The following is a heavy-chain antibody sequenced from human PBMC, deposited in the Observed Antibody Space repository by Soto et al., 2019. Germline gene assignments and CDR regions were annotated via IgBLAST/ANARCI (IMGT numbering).Heavy chain of an antibody. V-gene: IGHV1-18*01. CDR3: ASRWGSSTSWGRSTGAFDI. CDR2: ISAYNGNT. Sequence: ASVKVSCKASGYTFTSYGISWVRQAPGQGLEWMGWISAYNGNTNYAQKLQGRVTMTTDTSTSTAYMELRSLRSDDTAVYYCASRWGSSTSWGRSTGAFDIWGQGTMVTVSS. J-gene: IGHJ3*02. CDR1: GYTFTSYG. D-gene: IGHD2-2*01.